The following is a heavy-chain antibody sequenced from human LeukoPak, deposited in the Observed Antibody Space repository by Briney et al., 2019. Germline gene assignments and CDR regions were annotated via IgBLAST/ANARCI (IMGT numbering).Heavy chain of an antibody. CDR2: IYYSGST. CDR1: GGSISSGDYY. Sequence: SEXLSLTCTVSGGSISSGDYYWSWLRQPPGKGLEWIGYIYYSGSTYYNPSLKSRVTISVDTSKNQFSLKLSSVTAADTAVYYCARVAVAGYFDYWGQGTLVTVSS. V-gene: IGHV4-30-4*08. D-gene: IGHD6-19*01. CDR3: ARVAVAGYFDY. J-gene: IGHJ4*02.